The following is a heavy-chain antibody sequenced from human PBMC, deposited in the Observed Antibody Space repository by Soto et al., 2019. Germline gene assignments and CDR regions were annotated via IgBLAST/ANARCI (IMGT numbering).Heavy chain of an antibody. J-gene: IGHJ4*02. CDR3: AQLGLMTFSHKHYFNH. CDR2: IKSDGTST. CDR1: GFSFDNYG. D-gene: IGHD3-16*01. Sequence: EVQLLESGGDLVQPGGSLRLSCVASGFSFDNYGMSWVRQAPGEGLEWVSAIKSDGTSTYYAASVEDRFTISRDNSKNTLYLHLNSLRAEDTAVYYGAQLGLMTFSHKHYFNHWGRGTLVTVSS. V-gene: IGHV3-23*01.